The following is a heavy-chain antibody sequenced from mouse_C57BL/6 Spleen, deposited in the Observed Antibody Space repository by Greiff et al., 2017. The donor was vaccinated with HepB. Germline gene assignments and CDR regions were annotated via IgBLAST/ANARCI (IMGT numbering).Heavy chain of an antibody. D-gene: IGHD1-1*01. Sequence: VQLQQPGAELVKPGASVKLSCKASGYTFTSYWMHWVKQRPGQGLEWIGMIHPNSGSTNYNEKFKSKATLTVDKSSSTAYMQLSSLTSEDSAVYYCARSTSITTVVHYFDYWGQGTTLTVSS. V-gene: IGHV1-64*01. CDR1: GYTFTSYW. CDR3: ARSTSITTVVHYFDY. CDR2: IHPNSGST. J-gene: IGHJ2*01.